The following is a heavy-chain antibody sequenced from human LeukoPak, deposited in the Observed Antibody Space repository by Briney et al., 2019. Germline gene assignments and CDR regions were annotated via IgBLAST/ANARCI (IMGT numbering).Heavy chain of an antibody. D-gene: IGHD2-8*01. Sequence: ASVTVPYKASGYTFTSYGITWVRQAPGQGLEWMGWISTYNGNTNYPQNLQGRVTMTADTSTSTAYMELRSLISDDTAVYYCARGRVSTSRDWGQGTLGTVSS. CDR1: GYTFTSYG. CDR3: ARGRVSTSRD. J-gene: IGHJ4*02. CDR2: ISTYNGNT. V-gene: IGHV1-18*01.